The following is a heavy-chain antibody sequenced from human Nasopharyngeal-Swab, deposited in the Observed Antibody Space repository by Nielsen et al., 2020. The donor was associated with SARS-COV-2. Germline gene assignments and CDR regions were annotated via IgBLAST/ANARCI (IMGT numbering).Heavy chain of an antibody. Sequence: ASVKVSCKASGYTFTSYDINWVRQATGQGLEWMGWMNPNSGNTGYAQKFQGRVTMTRNTSISTAYMELSSLRSEDTAVYYCARASSGDNLIDYWGQGTLVTVSS. CDR3: ARASSGDNLIDY. J-gene: IGHJ4*02. CDR1: GYTFTSYD. D-gene: IGHD2-21*02. CDR2: MNPNSGNT. V-gene: IGHV1-8*01.